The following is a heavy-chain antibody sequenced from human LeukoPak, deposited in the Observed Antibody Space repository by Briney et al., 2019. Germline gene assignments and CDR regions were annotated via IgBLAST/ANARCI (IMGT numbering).Heavy chain of an antibody. D-gene: IGHD3-3*01. J-gene: IGHJ6*02. V-gene: IGHV3-21*01. CDR3: AREQTKATGGYYDFWSGPGHYYYGMDV. CDR2: ISSSSSYI. Sequence: GGSLRLSCAASGFTFSSYSMNWVRRAPGKGLEWVSSISSSSSYIYYADSVKGRFTISRDNAKNSLYLQMNSLRAEDTAVYYCAREQTKATGGYYDFWSGPGHYYYGMDVWGQGTTVTVSS. CDR1: GFTFSSYS.